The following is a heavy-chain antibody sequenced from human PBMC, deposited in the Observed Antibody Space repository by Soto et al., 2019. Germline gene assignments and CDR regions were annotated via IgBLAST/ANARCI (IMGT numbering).Heavy chain of an antibody. J-gene: IGHJ3*02. V-gene: IGHV4-31*03. D-gene: IGHD4-17*01. Sequence: QVQLQESGPGLVKPSQTLSLTCTVSGGSISSGGYYWSWIRQHPGKGLEWIGYIYYSGSTYYNPSLKSRVTISVDTSKIQCSLKLSSVTAADTAVYYCARDGGNDYGDDAFDIWGQGTMVTVSS. CDR2: IYYSGST. CDR1: GGSISSGGYY. CDR3: ARDGGNDYGDDAFDI.